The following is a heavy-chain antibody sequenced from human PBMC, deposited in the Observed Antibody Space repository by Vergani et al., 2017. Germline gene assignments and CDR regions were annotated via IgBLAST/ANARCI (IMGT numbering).Heavy chain of an antibody. J-gene: IGHJ6*02. CDR3: AIDGEVRGRTYHYYGMDV. V-gene: IGHV1-18*01. CDR1: GYTFTSYG. D-gene: IGHD3-10*01. CDR2: ISGYNGNT. Sequence: QDQLVQSGGEVKKPGASMKVSCKVSGYTFTSYGISWVRQAPGQGLEWLGWISGYNGNTNYAQRFQDRVTMTTDTSTSTAYLEVRSLKSDDTAVYYCAIDGEVRGRTYHYYGMDVWGQGTTVIVSS.